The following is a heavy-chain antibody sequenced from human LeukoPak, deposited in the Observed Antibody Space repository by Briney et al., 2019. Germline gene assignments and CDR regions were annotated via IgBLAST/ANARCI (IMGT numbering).Heavy chain of an antibody. Sequence: SETLSLTCAVSGGSLNSNSYYWGWIRQPPGKGLEWIGSINYSGSTYCNPSLKSRVTISVDTSRNHFSLNLSSVTAAETAIYYCAGSYSSTWYSTFDIWGQGTMVSVSS. CDR1: GGSLNSNSYY. V-gene: IGHV4-39*01. D-gene: IGHD6-13*01. J-gene: IGHJ3*02. CDR3: AGSYSSTWYSTFDI. CDR2: INYSGST.